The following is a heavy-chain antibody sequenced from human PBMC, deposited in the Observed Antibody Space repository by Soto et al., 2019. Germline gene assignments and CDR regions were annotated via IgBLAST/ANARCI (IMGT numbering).Heavy chain of an antibody. J-gene: IGHJ4*02. CDR3: ATDGELGVPAAIPFDY. CDR2: ISSSGSTI. D-gene: IGHD2-2*01. Sequence: QVQLVESGGGLVKPGGSLRLSCAASGFTFSDYYMSWIRQAPGKGLEWVSYISSSGSTIYYADSVKGRFTISRNNAKNSLYLQMNSLRAEDTAVYYCATDGELGVPAAIPFDYWGQGTLVTVSS. CDR1: GFTFSDYY. V-gene: IGHV3-11*01.